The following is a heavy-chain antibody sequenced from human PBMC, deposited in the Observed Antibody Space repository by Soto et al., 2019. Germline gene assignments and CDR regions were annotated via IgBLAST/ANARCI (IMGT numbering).Heavy chain of an antibody. V-gene: IGHV4-4*02. Sequence: QVQLQESGPGLVKPSGTLSLTCGISGGSISSSNWWHWVRQPPGKGLEWIGEIYHSGSTSFNPSLKSQVTISIEKSMNLFSLKLNFVTAADTAVYYCASNGAVGGSKRAASWGQGTLVTVSS. J-gene: IGHJ4*02. D-gene: IGHD1-26*01. CDR3: ASNGAVGGSKRAAS. CDR2: IYHSGST. CDR1: GGSISSSNW.